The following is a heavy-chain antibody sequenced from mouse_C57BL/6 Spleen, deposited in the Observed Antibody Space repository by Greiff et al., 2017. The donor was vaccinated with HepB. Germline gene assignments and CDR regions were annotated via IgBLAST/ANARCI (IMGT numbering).Heavy chain of an antibody. D-gene: IGHD1-1*01. CDR3: ARDYYGSSTAWFAY. CDR2: IWSGGST. CDR1: GFSLTSYG. V-gene: IGHV2-2*01. Sequence: QVQLKESGPGLVQPSQSLSITCTVSGFSLTSYGVHWVRQSPGKGLEWLGVIWSGGSTDYNAAFLSRLSISKDKSKSQVFFKMNSLQADDTAIYYCARDYYGSSTAWFAYWGKGTLVTVSA. J-gene: IGHJ3*01.